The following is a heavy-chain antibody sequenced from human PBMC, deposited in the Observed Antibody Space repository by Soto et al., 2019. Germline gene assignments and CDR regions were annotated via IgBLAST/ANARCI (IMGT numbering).Heavy chain of an antibody. D-gene: IGHD2-15*01. CDR2: INAGNGNT. CDR1: GYTFTSYA. Sequence: QVQLVQSGAAVKKPGASVKVSCKASGYTFTSYAMHWVRQAPGQRLERMGWINAGNGNTKYSQKFQGRVTITRDTSASTGYMELSSLRSEDTAVYYCARVVLGYCSGGSCYPYYYYGMDVWGQGTTLTVS. J-gene: IGHJ6*02. V-gene: IGHV1-3*01. CDR3: ARVVLGYCSGGSCYPYYYYGMDV.